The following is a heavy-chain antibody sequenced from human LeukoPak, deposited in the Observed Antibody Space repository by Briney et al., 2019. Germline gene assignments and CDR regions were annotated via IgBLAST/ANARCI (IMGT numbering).Heavy chain of an antibody. CDR2: ISSNGDNT. Sequence: KGLEYVSAISSNGDNTYYADSVKGRFTISRDNSKNTLYLQMSSLRPDDTAVYFCVRGTGYWGQGTLVTVSS. V-gene: IGHV3-64D*06. J-gene: IGHJ4*02. CDR3: VRGTGY.